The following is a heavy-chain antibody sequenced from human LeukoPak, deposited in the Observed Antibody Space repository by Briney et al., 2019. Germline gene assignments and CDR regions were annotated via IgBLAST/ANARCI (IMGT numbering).Heavy chain of an antibody. CDR1: GYTFTSYD. V-gene: IGHV1-8*03. CDR2: MNPNSGNT. D-gene: IGHD6-13*01. CDR3: ARVYSSSWYLIDY. Sequence: ASVKVSCKASGYTFTSYDINWERQATGQGLEWMGWMNPNSGNTGYAQKFQGRVTITRNTSISTAYMELSSLRSEDTAVYYCARVYSSSWYLIDYWGQGTLVTVSS. J-gene: IGHJ4*02.